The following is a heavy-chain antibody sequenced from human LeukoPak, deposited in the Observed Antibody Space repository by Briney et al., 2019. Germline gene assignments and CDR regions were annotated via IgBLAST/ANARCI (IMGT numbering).Heavy chain of an antibody. CDR3: ARARYSSSWYTGGDAFDI. J-gene: IGHJ3*02. CDR2: IYYSGST. D-gene: IGHD6-13*01. V-gene: IGHV4-59*01. CDR1: GGSISSYY. Sequence: SSETLSLTCTVSGGSISSYYWSWIRQPPGKGLEWIGYIYYSGSTNYNPSLKSRVTISVDTSKNQFSLKLSSVTAADTAVYYCARARYSSSWYTGGDAFDIWGQGTMVTVSS.